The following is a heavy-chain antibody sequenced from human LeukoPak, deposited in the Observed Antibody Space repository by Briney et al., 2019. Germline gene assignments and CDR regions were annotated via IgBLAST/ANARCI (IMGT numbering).Heavy chain of an antibody. J-gene: IGHJ4*02. CDR2: ITSHDGNT. D-gene: IGHD4/OR15-4a*01. CDR3: ARGYYGACDY. V-gene: IGHV1-18*01. CDR1: GYSVTSYA. Sequence: ASVNLSCKSSGYSVTSYAITWVRQAPGQGLEWMGLITSHDGNTNYAQKFHGRVTLTKDTSTGTAYIDLRSLSPDDTAVVYCARGYYGACDYWGQGTLVTVSS.